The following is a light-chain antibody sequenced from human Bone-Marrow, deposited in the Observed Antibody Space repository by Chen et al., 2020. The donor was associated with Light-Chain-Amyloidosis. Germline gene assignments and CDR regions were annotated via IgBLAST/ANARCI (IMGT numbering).Light chain of an antibody. Sequence: NFMLTQRHSVSESPGKTVIISCTRSSGSIATNYVQWYQQRPGSSPTTVIYEDDQRPSGVPDRFSGSIDRSSNSASLTISGLKTEDEADYYCQSYQGSSQGVFGGGTKLTVL. CDR1: SGSIATNY. CDR2: EDD. V-gene: IGLV6-57*01. CDR3: QSYQGSSQGV. J-gene: IGLJ3*02.